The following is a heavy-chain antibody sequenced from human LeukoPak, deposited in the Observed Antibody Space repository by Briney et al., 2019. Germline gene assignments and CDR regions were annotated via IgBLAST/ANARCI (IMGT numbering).Heavy chain of an antibody. CDR2: INPNSGGT. CDR3: AREGDILTGYQFDP. D-gene: IGHD3-9*01. V-gene: IGHV1-2*02. Sequence: ASVKVSCKASGYTFTGYYMHWVRQAPGQGLEWMGWINPNSGGTNYAQKFQGRVTMTRDTSISTAYMELSRLRSDDTAVYYCAREGDILTGYQFDPWGQGTLVTVSS. J-gene: IGHJ5*02. CDR1: GYTFTGYY.